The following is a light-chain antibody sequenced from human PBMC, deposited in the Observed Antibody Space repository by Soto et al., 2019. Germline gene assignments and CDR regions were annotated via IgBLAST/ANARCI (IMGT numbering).Light chain of an antibody. Sequence: RVMTQSPDTLSVSPGERATLSCRASETVRSNLAWYQQKPGQAPRLLIYAASTRATGIPARFIGNGSGTEFTLTISSLQSEDFAVYFCQHYGTSPFTFGQGTRLEIK. CDR3: QHYGTSPFT. CDR2: AAS. V-gene: IGKV3D-15*01. CDR1: ETVRSN. J-gene: IGKJ5*01.